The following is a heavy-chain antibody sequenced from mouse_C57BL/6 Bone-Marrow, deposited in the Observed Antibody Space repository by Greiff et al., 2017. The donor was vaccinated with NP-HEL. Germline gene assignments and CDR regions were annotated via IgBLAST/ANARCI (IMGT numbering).Heavy chain of an antibody. CDR1: EYEFPSHD. D-gene: IGHD2-4*01. CDR3: ARHDDYERYFDV. CDR2: INSDGGST. Sequence: VHVKQSGGGLVQPGESLKLSCESNEYEFPSHDMSWVRKTPEKRLELVAAINSDGGSTYYPDTMERRFIISRDNTKKTLYLQMSSLRSEDTALYYCARHDDYERYFDVWGTGTTVTVSS. V-gene: IGHV5-2*01. J-gene: IGHJ1*03.